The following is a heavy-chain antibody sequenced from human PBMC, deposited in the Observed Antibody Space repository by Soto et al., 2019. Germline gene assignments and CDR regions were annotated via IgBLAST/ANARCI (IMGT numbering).Heavy chain of an antibody. CDR2: INPGNSDT. D-gene: IGHD6-6*01. Sequence: GESLKISCKASGYSFTSYWIAWVRQTPGKGLEWMGIINPGNSDTRYSPSFQGQVTISADKSISTAYLQWSSLKASDTAMYYCAASTSSSGRHFDHWGQGTLVTVSS. J-gene: IGHJ4*02. CDR3: AASTSSSGRHFDH. CDR1: GYSFTSYW. V-gene: IGHV5-51*01.